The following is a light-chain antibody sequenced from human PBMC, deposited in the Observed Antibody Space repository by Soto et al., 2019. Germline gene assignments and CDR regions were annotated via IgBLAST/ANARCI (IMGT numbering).Light chain of an antibody. CDR2: GAS. CDR1: QAIRND. J-gene: IGKJ5*01. CDR3: QQYYSYPIT. V-gene: IGKV1-17*01. Sequence: DIQMTQSPSSLSASVGERATIMCRASQAIRNDLGWYQQKPGKAPNLLIFGASNLQAGVPSRFSGSGSGTDFTLTISCLQPEDFATYYCQQYYSYPITFGQGTRLEIK.